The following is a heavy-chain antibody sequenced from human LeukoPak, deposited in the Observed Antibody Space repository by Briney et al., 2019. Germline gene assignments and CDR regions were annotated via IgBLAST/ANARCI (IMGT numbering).Heavy chain of an antibody. D-gene: IGHD6-13*01. CDR3: ARGYSSSATFVDY. V-gene: IGHV3-23*01. CDR2: ISGSGDTT. Sequence: GGSLRLSCAASGFTFSNYAMSWVRQAPGKGLEWVSAISGSGDTTYYADSVKGRFTISRDNSKNTLYLQMNSLRAEDTAIYYCARGYSSSATFVDYWGQGTLVTVSS. CDR1: GFTFSNYA. J-gene: IGHJ4*02.